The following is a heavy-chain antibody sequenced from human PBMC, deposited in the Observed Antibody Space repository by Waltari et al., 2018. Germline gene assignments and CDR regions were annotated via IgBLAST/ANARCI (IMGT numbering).Heavy chain of an antibody. CDR3: AREGPLGYYDSTGVAFDI. J-gene: IGHJ3*02. D-gene: IGHD3-22*01. CDR1: RATFSRYA. CDR2: IIPIVGTA. V-gene: IGHV1-69*01. Sequence: QVQLVQSGAEVTKPGSSVKVSCKPSRATFSRYAIRWVRQAPRPRLEWMGGIIPIVGTANYAQKFQGRVTITADESTSTAYMELSSLRSEDTAVYYCAREGPLGYYDSTGVAFDIWGQGTMVTVSS.